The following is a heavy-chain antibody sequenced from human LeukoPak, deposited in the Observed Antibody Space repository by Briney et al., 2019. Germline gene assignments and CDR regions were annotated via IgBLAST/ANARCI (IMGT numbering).Heavy chain of an antibody. CDR3: ARASPSAVYYFDY. CDR2: ISSSGSTI. Sequence: GGSLRLSCAASGFTFSDYYMSWIRQAPGKGLEWVSYISSSGSTIYYADSVKGRFTISRDNAKNSLYLQMNSLRAEDTAVYYCARASPSAVYYFDYWGQGTLVTVSS. V-gene: IGHV3-11*01. J-gene: IGHJ4*02. CDR1: GFTFSDYY.